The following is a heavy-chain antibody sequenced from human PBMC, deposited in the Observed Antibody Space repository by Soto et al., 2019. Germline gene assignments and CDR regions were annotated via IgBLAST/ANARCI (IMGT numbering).Heavy chain of an antibody. V-gene: IGHV1-69*13. CDR2: IIPIFPTP. CDR3: ARASGLPTAFDI. D-gene: IGHD2-21*02. CDR1: GGSLSSHA. J-gene: IGHJ3*02. Sequence: GASVKVSCKASGGSLSSHAINWVRQAPGQGLEWMGKIIPIFPTPNYAQKFQGRLTITADDSTSTAYMELSSLRSEDTVVYYCARASGLPTAFDIWGQGTMVTVSS.